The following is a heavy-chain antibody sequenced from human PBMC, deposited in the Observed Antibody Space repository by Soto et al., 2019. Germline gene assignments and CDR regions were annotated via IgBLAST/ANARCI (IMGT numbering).Heavy chain of an antibody. CDR2: INPSGGST. CDR1: GYTFTIYY. J-gene: IGHJ6*02. Sequence: GASVKVSCKASGYTFTIYYMHWVRQAPGQGLQWMGLINPSGGSTSYAQKFQGRVTMTRDTSTSTVYMELSSLRSEDTAVYYCARDLYSSSSWSGMDVWGQATTVTAP. D-gene: IGHD6-6*01. V-gene: IGHV1-46*01. CDR3: ARDLYSSSSWSGMDV.